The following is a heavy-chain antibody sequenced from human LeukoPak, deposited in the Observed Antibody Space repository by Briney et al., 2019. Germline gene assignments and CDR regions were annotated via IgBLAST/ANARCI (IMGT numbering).Heavy chain of an antibody. Sequence: PGGSLRLTCAPSRHSFSVYGMKWLRQGPGKGLEWVSCISRSDDYIYYADSVKGRFTISRDNAENSVYLQITRMRAENTAIYYCANPSSYGDYYFGYWGQGTLVTVSS. D-gene: IGHD4-17*01. CDR1: RHSFSVYG. V-gene: IGHV3-21*01. CDR3: ANPSSYGDYYFGY. J-gene: IGHJ4*02. CDR2: ISRSDDYI.